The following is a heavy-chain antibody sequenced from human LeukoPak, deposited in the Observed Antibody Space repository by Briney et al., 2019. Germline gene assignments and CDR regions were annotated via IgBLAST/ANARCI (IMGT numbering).Heavy chain of an antibody. J-gene: IGHJ3*02. CDR2: IYYTGTR. CDR3: ARQGIDAFDI. CDR1: GGSISSDY. V-gene: IGHV4-59*08. Sequence: NPSETLSLTCTVSGGSISSDYWNWIRQPPGKGLEWIAYIYYTGTRNYNPSLKSRVTISVDTSKNQISLRLSSVTAADTAVYYCARQGIDAFDIWGQGTLVTVSS.